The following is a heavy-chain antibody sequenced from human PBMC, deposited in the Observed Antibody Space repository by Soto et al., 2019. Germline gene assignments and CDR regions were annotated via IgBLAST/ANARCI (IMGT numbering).Heavy chain of an antibody. CDR2: INPNSGGT. J-gene: IGHJ6*04. D-gene: IGHD3-9*01. Sequence: ASVKVSCKASGYTFTGYYMHWVRQAPGQGLEWMGWINPNSGGTNYAQKFQGWVTMTRDTSISTAYMELSRLRSDDTAVYYCARGLRNRITYYDILTGSHLPHANGMDVWGKGTTVTVSS. CDR1: GYTFTGYY. V-gene: IGHV1-2*04. CDR3: ARGLRNRITYYDILTGSHLPHANGMDV.